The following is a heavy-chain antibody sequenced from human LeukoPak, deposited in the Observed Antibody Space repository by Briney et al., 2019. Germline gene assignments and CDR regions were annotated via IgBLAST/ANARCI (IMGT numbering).Heavy chain of an antibody. Sequence: PGGSLRLSCAASGFTFSTYAMSWVRQAPGKGLEWVSCISASYGSTYYADSVKGRFTISRDNSKNTLYLQMNSLRAEDTAVYYCARGNYDFWSGLYGMDAWGQGTTVTVSS. CDR1: GFTFSTYA. V-gene: IGHV3-23*01. CDR3: ARGNYDFWSGLYGMDA. J-gene: IGHJ6*02. CDR2: ISASYGST. D-gene: IGHD3-3*01.